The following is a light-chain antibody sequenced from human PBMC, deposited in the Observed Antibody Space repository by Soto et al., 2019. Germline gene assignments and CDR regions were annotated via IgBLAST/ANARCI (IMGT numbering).Light chain of an antibody. CDR1: QSVSSSY. CDR2: GAS. V-gene: IGKV3-20*01. CDR3: QQYGSSRWT. Sequence: EIVLTQSPGTLSLSPGERATLSCRASQSVSSSYLAWYQQNRGQAPRLLIYGASSRAPGIPDRFGGSGSGTAFTLTISRLEPADFAVYYCQQYGSSRWTCGQGTKVEIK. J-gene: IGKJ1*01.